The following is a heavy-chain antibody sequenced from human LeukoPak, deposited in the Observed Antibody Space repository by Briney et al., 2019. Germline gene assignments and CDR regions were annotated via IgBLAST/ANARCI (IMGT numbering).Heavy chain of an antibody. CDR3: ARVGGFWSGYLDNWFDP. D-gene: IGHD3-3*01. CDR2: IIPILGIA. Sequence: SVKVSCKASGGTFSSYAISWVRQAPGQGLEWMGRIIPILGIANYAQKFQGRVTITADKSTSTAYMELSSLRSDDTAVYYCARVGGFWSGYLDNWFDPWGQGTLVTVSS. CDR1: GGTFSSYA. J-gene: IGHJ5*02. V-gene: IGHV1-69*04.